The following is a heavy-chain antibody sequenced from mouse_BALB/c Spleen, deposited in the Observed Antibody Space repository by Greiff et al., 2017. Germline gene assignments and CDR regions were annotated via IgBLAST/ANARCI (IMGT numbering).Heavy chain of an antibody. V-gene: IGHV5-6-3*01. CDR2: INSNGGST. J-gene: IGHJ3*01. CDR1: GFTFSSYG. CDR3: ARDPGSFAY. Sequence: VQGVESGGGLVQPGGSLKLSCAASGFTFSSYGMSWVRQTPDKRLELVATINSNGGSTYYPDSVKGRFTISRDNAKNTLYLQMSSLKSEDTAMYYCARDPGSFAYWGQGTLVTVSA.